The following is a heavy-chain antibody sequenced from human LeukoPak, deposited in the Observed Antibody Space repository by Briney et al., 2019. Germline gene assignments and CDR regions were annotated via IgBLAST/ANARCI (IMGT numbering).Heavy chain of an antibody. CDR1: GGTFSSYA. CDR2: IIPIFGTA. D-gene: IGHD6-13*01. CDR3: ARDQGIAAAGKEVDYYYYMDV. V-gene: IGHV1-69*13. Sequence: SVKVSCKASGGTFSSYAISWVRQAPGQGLEWMGGIIPIFGTANYAQKFQGRVTITADESTSTAYMELSSLRSEDTAVYYCARDQGIAAAGKEVDYYYYMDVWGKGTTVTVSS. J-gene: IGHJ6*03.